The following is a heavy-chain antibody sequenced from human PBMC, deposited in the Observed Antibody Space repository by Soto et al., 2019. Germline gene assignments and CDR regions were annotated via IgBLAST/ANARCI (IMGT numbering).Heavy chain of an antibody. CDR2: ISGSGGST. CDR1: GFTFSSYA. D-gene: IGHD4-17*01. CDR3: ASHDYGGSDAFDI. Sequence: GGSLRLSCAASGFTFSSYAMSWVRQAPGKGLEWVSAISGSGGSTSYAQKFQGRVTMTRDTSTSTVYMELSSLRSEDTAVYYCASHDYGGSDAFDIWGQGTMVTVSS. V-gene: IGHV3-23*01. J-gene: IGHJ3*02.